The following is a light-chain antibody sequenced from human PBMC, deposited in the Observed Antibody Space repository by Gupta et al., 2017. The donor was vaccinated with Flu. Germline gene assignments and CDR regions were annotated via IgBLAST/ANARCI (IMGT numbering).Light chain of an antibody. CDR3: QQYITYPWT. CDR2: RAS. CDR1: QSINQW. V-gene: IGKV1-5*03. Sequence: DIQMNQSPSTLSASAGDRVTITCRASQSINQWMAWYQQKPGKAPKILIYRASRLESGVPSRFSGTGSGTEFTRTINSLQPDDFATYYCQQYITYPWTFGQGTKVEI. J-gene: IGKJ1*01.